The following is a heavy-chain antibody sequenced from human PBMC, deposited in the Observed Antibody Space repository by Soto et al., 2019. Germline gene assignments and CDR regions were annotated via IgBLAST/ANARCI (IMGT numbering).Heavy chain of an antibody. CDR2: INSDGSST. V-gene: IGHV3-74*01. Sequence: GGSLRLSCAASGFTFNTYWMHWVRQAPGKGLVWVSRINSDGSSTFYADSVEGRFTVSRDNAKNTLYLQMNSLRAEDTAVYYCASSLLTPFDYWGQGTLVTVSS. D-gene: IGHD7-27*01. CDR3: ASSLLTPFDY. CDR1: GFTFNTYW. J-gene: IGHJ4*02.